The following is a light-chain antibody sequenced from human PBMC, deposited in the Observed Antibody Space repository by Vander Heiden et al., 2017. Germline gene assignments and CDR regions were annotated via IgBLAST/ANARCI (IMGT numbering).Light chain of an antibody. CDR3: AAWDDSLNGPV. Sequence: QSVLTQPPSASGTPGQRVTISCSGSSSNIGSKAVNLYQQLPGTAPKLLIYSHNQRPSGVPDRFSASKSGTSASLAISGLQSEDEADYYCAAWDDSLNGPVFGGGTKLTVL. CDR1: SSNIGSKA. V-gene: IGLV1-44*01. CDR2: SHN. J-gene: IGLJ2*01.